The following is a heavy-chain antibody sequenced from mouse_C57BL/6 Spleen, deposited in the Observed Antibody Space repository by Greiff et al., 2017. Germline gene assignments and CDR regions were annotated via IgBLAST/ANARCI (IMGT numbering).Heavy chain of an antibody. J-gene: IGHJ1*03. D-gene: IGHD1-1*01. CDR2: IDPSDSET. CDR3: ARGGSSPHWYFDV. CDR1: GYTFTSYW. V-gene: IGHV1-52*01. Sequence: VQLQQPGAELVRPGSSVKLSCKASGYTFTSYWMHWVKQRPIQGLEWIGNIDPSDSETHYNQKFKDKATLTVDKSSSTAYMQLSSLTSEDSAVYYCARGGSSPHWYFDVWGTGTTVTVSS.